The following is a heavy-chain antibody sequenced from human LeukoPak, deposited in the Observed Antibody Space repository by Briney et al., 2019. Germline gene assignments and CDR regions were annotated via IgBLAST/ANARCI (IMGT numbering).Heavy chain of an antibody. J-gene: IGHJ4*02. CDR3: ARDVSLVGGFDY. Sequence: SETLSLTCTVSGGXISSYYCSWIRQPPGKGLEWIGYIYYSGSTNYNPSLKSRVTISVDTSKNQFSLKLSSVTAADTAVYYCARDVSLVGGFDYWGQGTLVTVSS. CDR1: GGXISSYY. V-gene: IGHV4-59*01. CDR2: IYYSGST. D-gene: IGHD3-10*01.